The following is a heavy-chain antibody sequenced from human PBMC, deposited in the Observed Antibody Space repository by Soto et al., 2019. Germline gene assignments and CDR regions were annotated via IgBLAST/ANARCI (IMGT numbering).Heavy chain of an antibody. D-gene: IGHD3-3*01. CDR2: ISAYNGNT. Sequence: QVQLVQSGAEVKKPGASVKVSCKASGYTFTSYGISWVRQAPGQGLEWMGWISAYNGNTNYAQKLQGRVTMTTDTSTSTAYVELRSLRSDDTAVYYCARERITIFGVVTPNWFDPWGQGTLVTVSS. CDR1: GYTFTSYG. J-gene: IGHJ5*02. CDR3: ARERITIFGVVTPNWFDP. V-gene: IGHV1-18*04.